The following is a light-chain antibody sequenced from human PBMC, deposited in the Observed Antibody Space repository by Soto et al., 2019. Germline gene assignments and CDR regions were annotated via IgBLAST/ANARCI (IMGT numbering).Light chain of an antibody. CDR3: TAYTSRTTFYV. V-gene: IGLV2-14*03. CDR2: DVY. Sequence: QSALTQPASVSGSPGQSIAISFTGVRTDVDGYDYVSWYQQHPGQAPQLIIYDVYNRPSGVSHRFSGSKSGDTASLTISGLQAEDEDDYYCTAYTSRTTFYVVGTGTKLTVL. J-gene: IGLJ1*01. CDR1: RTDVDGYDY.